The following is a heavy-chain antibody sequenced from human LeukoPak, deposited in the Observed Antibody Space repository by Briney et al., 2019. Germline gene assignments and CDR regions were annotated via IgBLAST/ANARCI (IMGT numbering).Heavy chain of an antibody. D-gene: IGHD3-22*01. CDR1: GGSISDNSYY. CDR3: AKGGDDSSGYYYSDDAFDI. J-gene: IGHJ3*02. Sequence: SETLSLTCTVSGGSISDNSYYWGWIRQPPGKGLEWIGTIYYSGSTHYNPSLNSRVPISIDTSKNQFFLKLNSVTATDSAVYYCAKGGDDSSGYYYSDDAFDIWGQGTMVTVSS. CDR2: IYYSGST. V-gene: IGHV4-39*01.